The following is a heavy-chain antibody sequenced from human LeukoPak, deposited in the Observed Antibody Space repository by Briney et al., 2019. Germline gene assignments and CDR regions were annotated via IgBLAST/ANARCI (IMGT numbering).Heavy chain of an antibody. CDR3: ARVIFVVVIANALDY. V-gene: IGHV3-23*01. D-gene: IGHD2-21*01. Sequence: GGSLRLSCAASGFTFSSYAMSWVRQAPGKGLEWVSAISGSGGSTYYADSVKGRFTISRDNSKNTLYLQMNSPRAEDTAVYYCARVIFVVVIANALDYWGQGTLVTVSS. J-gene: IGHJ4*02. CDR1: GFTFSSYA. CDR2: ISGSGGST.